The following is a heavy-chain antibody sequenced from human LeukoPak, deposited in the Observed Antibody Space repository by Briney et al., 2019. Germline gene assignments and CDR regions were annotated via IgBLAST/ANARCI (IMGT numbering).Heavy chain of an antibody. D-gene: IGHD6-13*01. V-gene: IGHV3-30*18. CDR1: GFTFSSYG. J-gene: IGHJ4*02. CDR3: AKAAAAPGFDF. CDR2: ISYDGSNK. Sequence: GRTLRLSCAASGFTFSSYGMHWVRQAPGKGLEWVAVISYDGSNKYYADSVKGRFTISRDNSKNTIYLQMNSLRAEDTALYYCAKAAAAPGFDFWGQGTLVTASS.